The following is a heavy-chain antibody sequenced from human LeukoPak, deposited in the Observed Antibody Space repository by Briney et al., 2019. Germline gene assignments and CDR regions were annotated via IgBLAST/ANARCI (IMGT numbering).Heavy chain of an antibody. V-gene: IGHV3-23*01. CDR3: AKMPQYCSSTSCYVGSFDY. CDR1: GFTFSSYA. D-gene: IGHD2-2*01. CDR2: ISGSGGRT. Sequence: GGSLRLSCEASGFTFSSYAMSWVRQAPGKGLEWVSAISGSGGRTYYADSVKGRFTISRDNSKNTLYLQMNSLRAEDTAVYYCAKMPQYCSSTSCYVGSFDYWGQGTLVSVSS. J-gene: IGHJ4*02.